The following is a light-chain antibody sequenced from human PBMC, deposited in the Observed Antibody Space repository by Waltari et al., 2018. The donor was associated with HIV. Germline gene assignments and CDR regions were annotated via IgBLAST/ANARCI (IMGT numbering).Light chain of an antibody. Sequence: DIVMTQSPASLTVFLGARSPINCRASRTVLSESADLNYLAWYQQKPGQSPNVLIYWASTRQSGVPNRFSASGSGTNFSLTISSLQAEDVALYYCQQYFTVRPTFGGGTKVEI. CDR3: QQYFTVRPT. J-gene: IGKJ4*01. V-gene: IGKV4-1*01. CDR1: RTVLSESADLNY. CDR2: WAS.